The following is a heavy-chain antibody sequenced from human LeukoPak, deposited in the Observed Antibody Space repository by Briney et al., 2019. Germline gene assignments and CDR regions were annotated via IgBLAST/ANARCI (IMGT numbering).Heavy chain of an antibody. CDR3: ANVYYDSSGYHLGGDY. CDR2: ISYDGGNK. J-gene: IGHJ4*02. V-gene: IGHV3-30-3*01. CDR1: GFTFGVYT. D-gene: IGHD3-22*01. Sequence: GGSLRLSCAASGFTFGVYTMHWVRQAPAKGLEWAAFISYDGGNKYYADSVKGRFTISRDNSKNTSYLEMNSLRAEDTALYYCANVYYDSSGYHLGGDYWGQGTLVTVSS.